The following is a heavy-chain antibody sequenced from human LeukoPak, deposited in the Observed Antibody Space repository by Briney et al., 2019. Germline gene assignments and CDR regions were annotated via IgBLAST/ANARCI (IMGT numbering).Heavy chain of an antibody. CDR2: ISGSGGST. Sequence: GSLRLSCTASGFTFSSYAMSWVRQAPGRGLEWVSAISGSGGSTYYADSVKGRFTISRDNSKNTLYLQMSSLRAEDTAVYYCAKSGIVYYDSSGYFDYWGQGTLVTVSS. J-gene: IGHJ4*02. D-gene: IGHD3-22*01. V-gene: IGHV3-23*01. CDR1: GFTFSSYA. CDR3: AKSGIVYYDSSGYFDY.